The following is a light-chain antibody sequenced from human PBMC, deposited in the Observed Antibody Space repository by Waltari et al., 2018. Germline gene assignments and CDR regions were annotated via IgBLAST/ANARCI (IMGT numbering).Light chain of an antibody. CDR2: WAS. CDR3: HQYYDTPYS. V-gene: IGKV4-1*01. J-gene: IGKJ2*03. Sequence: DIVMTQSPDYLAVAVGERGTTNCKHSQTFLHSSNNKNYLAWYQQKPGQPPKLLIYWASTRESGVPDRFTGSGSGTDFTLTISSLQAEDVAVYYCHQYYDTPYSFGQGTKLEIK. CDR1: QTFLHSSNNKNY.